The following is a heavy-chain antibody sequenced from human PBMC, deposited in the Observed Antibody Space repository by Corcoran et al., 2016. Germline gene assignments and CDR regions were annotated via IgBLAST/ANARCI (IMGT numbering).Heavy chain of an antibody. CDR1: GLIFKNDW. D-gene: IGHD5-18*01. CDR2: VKQGGSEK. V-gene: IGHV3-7*03. CDR3: AALETATLRGAY. J-gene: IGHJ4*02. Sequence: EVQLVESGGGLVQPGGSLRLSCAASGLIFKNDWMSWVRQGPGKGLEWVAMVKQGGSEKYHVDSVKGRFTISRDNAKNSLYLQMNSRRAEDTAVYYCAALETATLRGAYWGQGTLVTVSS.